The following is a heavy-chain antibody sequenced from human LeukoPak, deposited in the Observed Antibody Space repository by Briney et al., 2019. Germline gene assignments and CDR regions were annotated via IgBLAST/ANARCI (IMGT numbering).Heavy chain of an antibody. Sequence: SVKVSCKASGGTFSSYAISWVRQAPGQGLEWMGGIIPIFGTANYAQKFQGRVTITTDESTSTAYVELSSLRSEDTAVYYCARAVDTAMTAINWGQGTLVTVSS. V-gene: IGHV1-69*05. D-gene: IGHD5-18*01. CDR1: GGTFSSYA. J-gene: IGHJ4*02. CDR3: ARAVDTAMTAIN. CDR2: IIPIFGTA.